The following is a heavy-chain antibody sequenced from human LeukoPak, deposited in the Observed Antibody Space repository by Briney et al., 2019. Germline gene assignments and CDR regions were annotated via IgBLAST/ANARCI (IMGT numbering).Heavy chain of an antibody. J-gene: IGHJ4*02. CDR2: INQDGTEK. Sequence: GGSLRLSCAASGFTFSSYWMSWVRQAPGEGLEWVAKINQDGTEKAYVDSVRGRFTISRDNAKNSLFLQMNSLRAEDTAVYYCARWRGAQSEFVVWGQGTLVTVSS. CDR1: GFTFSSYW. V-gene: IGHV3-7*01. CDR3: ARWRGAQSEFVV. D-gene: IGHD3-3*01.